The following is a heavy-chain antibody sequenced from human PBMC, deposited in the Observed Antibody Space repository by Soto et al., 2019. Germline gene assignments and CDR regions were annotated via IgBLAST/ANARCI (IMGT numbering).Heavy chain of an antibody. D-gene: IGHD5-12*01. CDR2: ISYDGSNK. J-gene: IGHJ3*02. CDR1: GFTFSSYG. V-gene: IGHV3-30*18. CDR3: AKSLPQYSGYDHDAFDI. Sequence: GGSLRLSCAASGFTFSSYGMHWVRQAPGKGLEWVAVISYDGSNKYYADSVKGRFTISRDNSKNTLYLQMNSLRAEDTAVYYCAKSLPQYSGYDHDAFDIWGQGTMVTVSS.